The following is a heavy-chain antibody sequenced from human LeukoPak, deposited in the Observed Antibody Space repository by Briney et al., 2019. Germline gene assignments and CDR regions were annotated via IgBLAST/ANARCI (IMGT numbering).Heavy chain of an antibody. CDR3: ARGYYDSSGYYFDY. D-gene: IGHD3-22*01. J-gene: IGHJ4*02. V-gene: IGHV4-34*01. Sequence: SETLSLTCAVYGGSFSGYYWSWIRQPPGKGLEWIGEINHSGSTNYNPSLKSRVTISVDTSKNQFSLKLSSVTAADTAVYYCARGYYDSSGYYFDYWGQGTLVTVSS. CDR1: GGSFSGYY. CDR2: INHSGST.